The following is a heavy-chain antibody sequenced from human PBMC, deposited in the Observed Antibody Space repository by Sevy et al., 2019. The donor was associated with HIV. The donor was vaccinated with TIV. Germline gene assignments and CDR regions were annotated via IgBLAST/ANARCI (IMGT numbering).Heavy chain of an antibody. J-gene: IGHJ4*02. CDR3: ARYVVVVAATAYFDY. CDR2: IKQDGSEK. D-gene: IGHD2-15*01. CDR1: GFTFSSYW. V-gene: IGHV3-7*01. Sequence: GGSLRLSCAASGFTFSSYWMSWVRQAPGKGLEWVANIKQDGSEKYYVDSVKGQFTISRDNAKNSLYLQMNSLRAEDTAVHYCARYVVVVAATAYFDYWGQGTLVTVSS.